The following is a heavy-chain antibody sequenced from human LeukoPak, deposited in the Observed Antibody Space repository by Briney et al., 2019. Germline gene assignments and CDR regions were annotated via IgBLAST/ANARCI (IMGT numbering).Heavy chain of an antibody. Sequence: GGSLRLSCAASGFTFSSYGMHWVRQAPGNGLEWVAVIWYDGSNKYYADSVKGRFTISRDNSKNTLYLQMNSLRAEDTAVYYCARDSXGYDCLDYWGQGTLVTVSS. J-gene: IGHJ4*02. D-gene: IGHD5-12*01. V-gene: IGHV3-33*01. CDR2: IWYDGSNK. CDR1: GFTFSSYG. CDR3: ARDSXGYDCLDY.